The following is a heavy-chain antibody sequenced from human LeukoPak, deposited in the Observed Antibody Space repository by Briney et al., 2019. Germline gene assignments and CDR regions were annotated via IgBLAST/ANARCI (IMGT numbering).Heavy chain of an antibody. Sequence: SETLSLTCTVSGGSISSYYWSWIRQPPGKGLEWIGYIYYSGSTYYNPSLKSRVTISVDTSKNQFSLKLSSVTAADTAVYYCARDEVDWGQGTLVTVSS. CDR1: GGSISSYY. J-gene: IGHJ4*02. V-gene: IGHV4-30-4*08. CDR2: IYYSGST. CDR3: ARDEVD.